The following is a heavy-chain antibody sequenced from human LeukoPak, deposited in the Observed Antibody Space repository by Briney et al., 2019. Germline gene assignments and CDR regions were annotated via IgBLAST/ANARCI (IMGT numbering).Heavy chain of an antibody. J-gene: IGHJ5*02. V-gene: IGHV4-34*01. CDR3: VTMVRGATNWFDP. Sequence: SETLSLTCAVYGGSFSGYYWSWIRQRPGKGLEWVWEINHIGSTSHNPSLKSRVTISVATSKSPFSLKLSSVTAADKAVYYCVTMVRGATNWFDPWGQGTLVTVSS. D-gene: IGHD3-10*01. CDR2: INHIGST. CDR1: GGSFSGYY.